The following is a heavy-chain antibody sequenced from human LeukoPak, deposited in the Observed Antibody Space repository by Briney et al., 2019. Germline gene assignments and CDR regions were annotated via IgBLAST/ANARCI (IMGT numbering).Heavy chain of an antibody. V-gene: IGHV3-30*02. J-gene: IGHJ4*02. D-gene: IGHD5-18*01. CDR1: GFTFSSYG. Sequence: TGGSLRLSCAASGFTFSSYGMHWVRQAPGKGLEWVAFIRYDGSNKYYADSVKGRFTISRDNSKNTLYLQMNSLRAEDTAVYYCAKDGGVQLWFSYWGQGTLVTVS. CDR2: IRYDGSNK. CDR3: AKDGGVQLWFSY.